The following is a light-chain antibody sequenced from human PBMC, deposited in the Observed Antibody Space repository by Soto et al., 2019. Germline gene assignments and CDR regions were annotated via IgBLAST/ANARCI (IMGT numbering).Light chain of an antibody. V-gene: IGKV2-28*01. CDR1: QSLLHSSGYNY. J-gene: IGKJ1*01. Sequence: DIVMTQSPLSLPVAPAEPASISCRSSQSLLHSSGYNYLDWYLQKPGQSPQLVIYLGSNRASGVPDRFSGSGSGTDFTLKISRVEAEDVGVYYGMQALHTPRTFGQGTKVEIK. CDR3: MQALHTPRT. CDR2: LGS.